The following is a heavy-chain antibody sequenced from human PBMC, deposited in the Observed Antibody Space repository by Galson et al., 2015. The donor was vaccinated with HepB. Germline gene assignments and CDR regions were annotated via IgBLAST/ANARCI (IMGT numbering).Heavy chain of an antibody. Sequence: SVKVSCKASGYTFTSYGISWVRQAPGQGLEWMGWISAYNGNTNYAQKLQGRVTMTTDTSTSTAYMELRSLRSDDTAVYYCARTEDVVVPAAPYYWFDPWGQGTLVTVSS. CDR1: GYTFTSYG. CDR2: ISAYNGNT. V-gene: IGHV1-18*01. J-gene: IGHJ5*02. CDR3: ARTEDVVVPAAPYYWFDP. D-gene: IGHD2-2*01.